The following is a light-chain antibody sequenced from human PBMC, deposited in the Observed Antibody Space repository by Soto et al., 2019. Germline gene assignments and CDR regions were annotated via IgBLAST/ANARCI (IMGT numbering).Light chain of an antibody. CDR2: AAS. V-gene: IGKV1-39*01. CDR3: QKSYRTPLT. J-gene: IGKJ4*01. Sequence: DIQMTQSPSSLSASVGDTVTITCRASQSISIYLNWYQQKPGKAPSLLIYAASSLQNWVPSRFSGSGSGTDFTLTISSLQREDVATYYCQKSYRTPLTFGGGTQVEIK. CDR1: QSISIY.